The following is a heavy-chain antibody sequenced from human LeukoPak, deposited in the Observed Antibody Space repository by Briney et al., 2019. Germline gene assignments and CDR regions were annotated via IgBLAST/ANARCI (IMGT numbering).Heavy chain of an antibody. CDR2: INHSGST. D-gene: IGHD3-22*01. CDR1: GGSISGYY. Sequence: SETLSLTCAVYGGSISGYYWSWIRQPPGKGLEWIGGINHSGSTNYNPSLKSRVTISVDTSKNQFSLKLCSVTAADTAVYYCARSEGSSGCNDHWGQGTLVTVSS. CDR3: ARSEGSSGCNDH. V-gene: IGHV4-34*01. J-gene: IGHJ4*02.